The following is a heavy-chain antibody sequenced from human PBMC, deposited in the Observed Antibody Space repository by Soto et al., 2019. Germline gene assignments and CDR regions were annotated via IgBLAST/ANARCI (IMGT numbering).Heavy chain of an antibody. CDR2: IKQDGSEK. Sequence: GESLKISCAASGFAFSSYWMSWVRQAPGKGLEWVANIKQDGSEKYYVDSVKGRFTISRDNAKNSLYLQMNSLRAEDTAVYYCASTLYSGSYSNAFDIWGQGTMVTVSS. V-gene: IGHV3-7*01. CDR1: GFAFSSYW. J-gene: IGHJ3*02. CDR3: ASTLYSGSYSNAFDI. D-gene: IGHD1-26*01.